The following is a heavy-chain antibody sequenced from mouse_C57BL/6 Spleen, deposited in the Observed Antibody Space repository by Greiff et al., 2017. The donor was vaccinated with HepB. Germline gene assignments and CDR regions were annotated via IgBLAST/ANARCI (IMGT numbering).Heavy chain of an antibody. J-gene: IGHJ1*03. V-gene: IGHV1-52*01. D-gene: IGHD4-1*01. CDR3: ARLGSNYWYFDV. CDR2: IDPSDSET. Sequence: QVQLQQPGAELVRPGSSVKLSCKASGYTFTSYWMHWVKQRPIQGLEWIGNIDPSDSETNYNQKFKDKATLTVDKSSSTAYMQLSSLTSEDSAVYYCARLGSNYWYFDVWGTGTTVTVSS. CDR1: GYTFTSYW.